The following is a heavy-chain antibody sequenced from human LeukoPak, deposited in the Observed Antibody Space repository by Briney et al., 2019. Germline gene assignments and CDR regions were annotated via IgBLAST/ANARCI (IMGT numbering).Heavy chain of an antibody. V-gene: IGHV3-48*03. J-gene: IGHJ6*03. CDR3: ARVRIMINLRCMDV. D-gene: IGHD3-16*01. CDR1: GFTFNSYE. Sequence: GGSLRLSCAASGFTFNSYEMNWVRQAPGKGLEWVSYISSSGRTIYYADSVKGRFTSSRDNAKTSLYLQMNSLRAEDTAVYYCARVRIMINLRCMDVWGKGTTVTISS. CDR2: ISSSGRTI.